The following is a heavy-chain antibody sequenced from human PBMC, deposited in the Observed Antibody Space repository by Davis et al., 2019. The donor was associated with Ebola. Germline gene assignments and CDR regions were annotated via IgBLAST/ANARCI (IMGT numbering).Heavy chain of an antibody. CDR3: ARHINGDFWYFDL. D-gene: IGHD4-17*01. Sequence: GESLKISCAASGFIVSSNNMSWVCQAPGKGLEWVSTLGTSADTYYADSVTGRFTVSRDNSENMVYLQMRTLRAEDTAVYYCARHINGDFWYFDLWGRGTRVTVSS. V-gene: IGHV3-53*01. J-gene: IGHJ2*01. CDR2: LGTSADT. CDR1: GFIVSSNN.